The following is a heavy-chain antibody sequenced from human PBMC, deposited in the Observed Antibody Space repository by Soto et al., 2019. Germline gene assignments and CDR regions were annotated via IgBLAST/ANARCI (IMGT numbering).Heavy chain of an antibody. J-gene: IGHJ6*02. V-gene: IGHV3-30-3*01. D-gene: IGHD3-10*01. CDR1: GFTFSSYA. CDR3: ARDITMVRGVTSGYGMDV. Sequence: GGSLRLSCTASGFTFSSYAMHWVRQAPGKGLEWVAVISYDGSNKYYADSVKGRFTISRDNSKNTLYLQMNSLRAEDTAVYYCARDITMVRGVTSGYGMDVWGQGTTVTVSS. CDR2: ISYDGSNK.